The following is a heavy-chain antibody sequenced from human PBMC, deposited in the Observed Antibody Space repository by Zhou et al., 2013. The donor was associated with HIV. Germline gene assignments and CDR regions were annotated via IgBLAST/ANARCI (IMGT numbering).Heavy chain of an antibody. CDR1: GGTLSSYA. J-gene: IGHJ5*01. Sequence: QVQLVQSGSELKKSGASVNVSCKASGGTLSSYAMSWVRQAPGQGLEWMGGIVPIFATPNYAQKFEGRVTITADESTSTVYMELKRLSSDDTAVYYCARDRDVVPIVAATSWFDSWGRGTLVTVSS. V-gene: IGHV1-69*01. CDR3: ARDRDVVPIVAATSWFDS. D-gene: IGHD2-15*01. CDR2: IVPIFATP.